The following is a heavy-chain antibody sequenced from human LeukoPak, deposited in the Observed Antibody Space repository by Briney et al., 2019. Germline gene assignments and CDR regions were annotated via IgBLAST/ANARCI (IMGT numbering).Heavy chain of an antibody. J-gene: IGHJ6*02. CDR1: GYTFTSYY. CDR3: ATERGGIVGAPTRNYGMDV. Sequence: ASVKVSCKASGYTFTSYYMHWVRQAPGQGLEWMGIINPSGGSTSYAQKFQGRVTMTRDTSTSTVYMELSSLRSEDTAVYYGATERGGIVGAPTRNYGMDVWGQGTTVTVSS. CDR2: INPSGGST. D-gene: IGHD1-26*01. V-gene: IGHV1-46*01.